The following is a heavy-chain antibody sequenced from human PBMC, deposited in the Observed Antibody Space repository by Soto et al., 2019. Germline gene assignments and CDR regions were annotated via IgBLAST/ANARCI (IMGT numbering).Heavy chain of an antibody. CDR3: AGMFLFGDLLVDY. Sequence: SETLSLTCTVSGGSISTNSYYWGWIRQSPGKGLEWIGSIYYSGNTYYNPSLKSPVTMSLDSSKKQFSFMLGSVTAAYSAVYFCAGMFLFGDLLVDYWGPGTLVTVSS. CDR2: IYYSGNT. D-gene: IGHD3-10*02. J-gene: IGHJ4*02. V-gene: IGHV4-39*01. CDR1: GGSISTNSYY.